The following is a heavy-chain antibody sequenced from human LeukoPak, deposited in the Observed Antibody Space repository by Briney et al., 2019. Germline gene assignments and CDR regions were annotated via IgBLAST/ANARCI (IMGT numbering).Heavy chain of an antibody. CDR1: GGSISSGDYY. V-gene: IGHV4-30-4*01. CDR3: ARGLDAAMVFDY. CDR2: IYYSGST. Sequence: PSETLSLTCTVSGGSISSGDYYWSWIRQPPGKGLEWIGYIYYSGSTYYNPSLKSRVTISVDTSKNQFSLKLSSVTAADTAVYYCARGLDAAMVFDYWGQGTLVTVSS. D-gene: IGHD5-18*01. J-gene: IGHJ4*02.